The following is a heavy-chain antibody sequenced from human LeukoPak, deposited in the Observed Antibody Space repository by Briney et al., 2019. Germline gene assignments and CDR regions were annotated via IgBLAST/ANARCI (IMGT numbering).Heavy chain of an antibody. CDR2: INQDASEI. J-gene: IGHJ4*02. CDR1: GFTFSTYW. V-gene: IGHV3-7*01. CDR3: ATDRDNSDWQKRFDS. Sequence: GGSLRLSCAASGFTFSTYWMDWYRQAPGKGLEWVGNINQDASEINYVDSVRGRFTISRDNAKNSLHLQMNSLRAEDTAVYYCATDRDNSDWQKRFDSWGQGTLVTVSS. D-gene: IGHD2-21*02.